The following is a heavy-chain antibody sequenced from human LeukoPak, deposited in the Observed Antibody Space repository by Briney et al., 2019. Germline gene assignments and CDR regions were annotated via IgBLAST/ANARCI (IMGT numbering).Heavy chain of an antibody. Sequence: SETLSLTCTVSGGSISSYYWSWIRQPPGKGLEWIGYIYYSGSTNYNPSLKSRVTISVDTSKNQFSLQLNSVTPEDTAVYYCAREQIEMATIMDYYYGMDVWGQGTTVTVSS. CDR1: GGSISSYY. V-gene: IGHV4-59*12. CDR2: IYYSGST. D-gene: IGHD5-24*01. CDR3: AREQIEMATIMDYYYGMDV. J-gene: IGHJ6*02.